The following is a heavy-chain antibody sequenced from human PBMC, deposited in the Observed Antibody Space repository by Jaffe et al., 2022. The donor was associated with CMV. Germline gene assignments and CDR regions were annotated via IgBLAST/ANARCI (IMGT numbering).Heavy chain of an antibody. J-gene: IGHJ5*02. CDR2: IYYSGST. CDR1: GGSISSSSYY. V-gene: IGHV4-39*01. Sequence: QLQLQESGPGLVKPSETLSLTCTVSGGSISSSSYYWGWIRQPPGKGLEWIGSIYYSGSTYYNPSLKSRVTISVDTSKNQFSLKLSSVTAADTAVYYCARQWIQLWPESLHGNWFDPWGQGTLVTVSS. CDR3: ARQWIQLWPESLHGNWFDP. D-gene: IGHD5-18*01.